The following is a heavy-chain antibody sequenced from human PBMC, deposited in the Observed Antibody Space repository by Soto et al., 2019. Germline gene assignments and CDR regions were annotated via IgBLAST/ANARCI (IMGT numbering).Heavy chain of an antibody. V-gene: IGHV3-30*18. CDR3: AKDGSHNFDY. CDR2: MSSDGRNE. CDR1: GFTFSHYA. D-gene: IGHD1-26*01. Sequence: QVQLVESGGGVVQPGRYLILSCAASGFTFSHYAMHWVRQAPGKGLEWVALMSSDGRNEYYADSVKGRFTISRDKSNNTLYLHMNSLRAEDTAVYYCAKDGSHNFDYWGQGTLVTVSS. J-gene: IGHJ4*02.